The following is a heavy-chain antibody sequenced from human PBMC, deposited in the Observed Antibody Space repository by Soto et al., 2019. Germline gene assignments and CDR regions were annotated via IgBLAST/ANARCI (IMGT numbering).Heavy chain of an antibody. D-gene: IGHD2-2*01. CDR3: ARERYQVISDGMDV. Sequence: ASVKVSCKASGYTFTGDYIHWVREAPGQGLEWMGWINPQTGGTSYAQKFQGRVTLSRDTSINTAYLELSRLTFDDAAVYFCARERYQVISDGMDVWGQGTTVTVS. CDR2: INPQTGGT. CDR1: GYTFTGDY. V-gene: IGHV1-2*02. J-gene: IGHJ6*02.